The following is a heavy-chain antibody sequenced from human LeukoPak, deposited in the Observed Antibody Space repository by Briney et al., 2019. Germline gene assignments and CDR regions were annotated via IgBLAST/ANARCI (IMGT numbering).Heavy chain of an antibody. J-gene: IGHJ4*02. V-gene: IGHV3-53*04. Sequence: GGSLRLSCAASEFTVSSNYMGWVRQAPGKGLEWVSVIYSGGSTFYADSVKDRFTISRHNSKNTMYLQMSSLRTEDMAVYYCARSSIVVVSTLDYWGQGTLVTVSS. CDR2: IYSGGST. CDR1: EFTVSSNY. CDR3: ARSSIVVVSTLDY. D-gene: IGHD2-2*01.